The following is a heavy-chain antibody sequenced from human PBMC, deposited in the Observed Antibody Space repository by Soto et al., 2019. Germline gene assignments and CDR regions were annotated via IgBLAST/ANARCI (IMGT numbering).Heavy chain of an antibody. D-gene: IGHD2-8*01. CDR3: ARSRRRCTNGVCSKNWFDP. CDR1: GYSFTSYW. V-gene: IGHV5-51*01. Sequence: GESLKISCKGSGYSFTSYWIGWVRQMPGKGLEWMGIIYPGDSDTRYSPSFQGRVTISADKSISTAYLQWSSLKASDTAMYYCARSRRRCTNGVCSKNWFDPWGQGTLVTVSS. CDR2: IYPGDSDT. J-gene: IGHJ5*02.